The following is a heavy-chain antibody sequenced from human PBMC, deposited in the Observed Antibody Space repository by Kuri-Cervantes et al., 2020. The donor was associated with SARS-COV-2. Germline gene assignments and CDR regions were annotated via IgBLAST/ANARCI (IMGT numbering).Heavy chain of an antibody. D-gene: IGHD3-22*01. J-gene: IGHJ4*02. CDR3: ARDVYHYDSSGYPNGEY. Sequence: ASVKVSCKASGYTFTSYGISWVRQAPGQGLEWMGWISAYNGNTNYAQKLQGRVTMTEDTSTDTAYMELSSLRSEDTAVYYCARDVYHYDSSGYPNGEYWGQGTLVTSPQ. V-gene: IGHV1-18*01. CDR2: ISAYNGNT. CDR1: GYTFTSYG.